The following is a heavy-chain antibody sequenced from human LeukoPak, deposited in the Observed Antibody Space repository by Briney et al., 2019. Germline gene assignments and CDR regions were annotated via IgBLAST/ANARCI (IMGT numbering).Heavy chain of an antibody. V-gene: IGHV3-9*01. CDR1: GFTFDDYA. CDR3: AKGRSMVAAAIDY. Sequence: PGRSLRLSCAASGFTFDDYAMHWVRQAPGKGLEWVSGISWNSGSIGCADSVKGRFTISRDNAKNSLYLQMNSLRAEDTALYYCAKGRSMVAAAIDYWGQGTLVTVSS. D-gene: IGHD6-13*01. CDR2: ISWNSGSI. J-gene: IGHJ4*02.